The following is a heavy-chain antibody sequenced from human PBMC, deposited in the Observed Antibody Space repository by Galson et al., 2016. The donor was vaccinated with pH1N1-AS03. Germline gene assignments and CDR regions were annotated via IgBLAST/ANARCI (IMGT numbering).Heavy chain of an antibody. CDR1: GDSVSSNTFA. V-gene: IGHV6-1*01. Sequence: CAISGDSVSSNTFAWNWIRLSPSTGREWLGRPYYRSKWYTDYELSVYRRRTITSDTSKNLISLQLHSPTPEASAIYYCGRVRSFTGSWYGPFDYWGQGTPVTVSS. D-gene: IGHD6-13*01. CDR2: PYYRSKWYT. CDR3: GRVRSFTGSWYGPFDY. J-gene: IGHJ4*02.